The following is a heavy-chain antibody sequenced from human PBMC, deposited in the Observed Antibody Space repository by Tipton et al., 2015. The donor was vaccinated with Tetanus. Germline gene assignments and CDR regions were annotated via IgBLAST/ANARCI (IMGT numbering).Heavy chain of an antibody. CDR2: ITSSSSTI. CDR1: GFTFSSYN. Sequence: SLRLSCAASGFTFSSYNMNWVRQAPGKGLEWVSYITSSSSTIHYADSVKGRFTISRDNAKNSLYLQMNSLRDDDTAVYYCARAFFAAATSWGQGTLVTVSS. J-gene: IGHJ5*02. V-gene: IGHV3-48*02. CDR3: ARAFFAAATS. D-gene: IGHD6-13*01.